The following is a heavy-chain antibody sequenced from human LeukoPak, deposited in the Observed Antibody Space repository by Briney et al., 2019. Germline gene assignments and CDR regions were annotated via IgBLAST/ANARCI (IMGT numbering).Heavy chain of an antibody. D-gene: IGHD2-15*01. CDR1: GFTFSSHG. Sequence: GGSLRLSCAASGFTFSSHGMNWVRQAPGKGLEWVSGISGSGGNTYYADSVKGRFTISRDNSKNTLYLQMNSLRAEDTAVYYCAKAPTPVVAATLFHHWGQGTLVTAS. V-gene: IGHV3-23*01. CDR3: AKAPTPVVAATLFHH. CDR2: ISGSGGNT. J-gene: IGHJ1*01.